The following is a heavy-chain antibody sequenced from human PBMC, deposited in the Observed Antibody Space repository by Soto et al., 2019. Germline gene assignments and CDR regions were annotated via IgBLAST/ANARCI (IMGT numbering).Heavy chain of an antibody. D-gene: IGHD2-2*01. CDR1: GGTFSSYA. CDR2: IIPIFGTA. J-gene: IGHJ6*02. Sequence: SVKVSCKASGGTFSSYAISWVRQAPGQGLEWMGGIIPIFGTANYAQKFQGRVTITADESTSTAYMELSSLRSEDTAVYYCARDQAGVVPAAIYYYGMDVWGQGT. V-gene: IGHV1-69*13. CDR3: ARDQAGVVPAAIYYYGMDV.